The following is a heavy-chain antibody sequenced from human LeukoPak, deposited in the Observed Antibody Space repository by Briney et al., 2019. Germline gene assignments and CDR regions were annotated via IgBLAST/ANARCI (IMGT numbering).Heavy chain of an antibody. Sequence: SETLSLTCAVYGGSFSGYYWSWIRQPPGKGLEWIGEINHSGSTNYNPSLKSRVTISVDTSKNQFSLKLSSVTAADATVYYCARGGVAGPIYDASDIWGQGTMVTVSS. CDR3: ARGGVAGPIYDASDI. J-gene: IGHJ3*02. V-gene: IGHV4-34*01. CDR2: INHSGST. D-gene: IGHD6-19*01. CDR1: GGSFSGYY.